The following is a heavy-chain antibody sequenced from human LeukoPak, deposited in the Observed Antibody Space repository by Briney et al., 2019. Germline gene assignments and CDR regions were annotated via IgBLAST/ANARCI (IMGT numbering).Heavy chain of an antibody. Sequence: SVKVSCKASGGTFSSYAISWVRQAPGQGLEWMGGIIPIFGTANYAQKFQGRVTITADESTSTAYMELSSLRSEDTAVYYCASRGYSGNYYFDYWGQGTLVTVSS. V-gene: IGHV1-69*13. J-gene: IGHJ4*02. D-gene: IGHD5-12*01. CDR3: ASRGYSGNYYFDY. CDR2: IIPIFGTA. CDR1: GGTFSSYA.